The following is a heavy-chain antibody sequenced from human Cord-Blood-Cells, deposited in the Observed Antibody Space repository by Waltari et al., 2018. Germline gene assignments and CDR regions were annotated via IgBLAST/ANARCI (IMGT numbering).Heavy chain of an antibody. CDR2: ISSSSSYI. CDR3: ARDLHSSSSGGNY. J-gene: IGHJ4*02. D-gene: IGHD6-6*01. V-gene: IGHV3-21*01. Sequence: EVQLVESGGGLVKPGGSLRLSCAASGFTFSSYSLNWVRPAPGKGLEWVSSISSSSSYIYYADSVKGRFTISRDNAKNSLYLQMNSLRAEDTAVYYCARDLHSSSSGGNYWGQGTLVTVSS. CDR1: GFTFSSYS.